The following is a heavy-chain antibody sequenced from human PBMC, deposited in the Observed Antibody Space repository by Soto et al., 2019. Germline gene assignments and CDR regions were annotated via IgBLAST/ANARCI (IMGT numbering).Heavy chain of an antibody. J-gene: IGHJ6*02. V-gene: IGHV4-59*12. Sequence: KSSETLSLTCTVSGGSISSYYWSWIRQPPGKGLEWIGYIYYSGSTNYNPSLKSRVTISVDTSKNQFSLKLSFVTAADTAVYYCARGRIVVVPAAYYYYGMDVWGQGTTVTVSS. CDR1: GGSISSYY. CDR3: ARGRIVVVPAAYYYYGMDV. CDR2: IYYSGST. D-gene: IGHD2-2*01.